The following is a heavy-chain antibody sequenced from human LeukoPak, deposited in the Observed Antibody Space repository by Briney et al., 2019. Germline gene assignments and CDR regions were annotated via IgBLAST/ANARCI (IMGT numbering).Heavy chain of an antibody. J-gene: IGHJ4*02. CDR1: GGSITSYY. V-gene: IGHV4-4*07. CDR2: IHTSGIT. Sequence: SETLSLTCTVSGGSITSYYWTYIRQPAGKGLEWIGRIHTSGITNYNPSPKSRVTMSLDTSKNQFSLNLSSVTAADTAIYYCAREFSGTTVAARVFDSWGQGTLVTVSS. D-gene: IGHD6-6*01. CDR3: AREFSGTTVAARVFDS.